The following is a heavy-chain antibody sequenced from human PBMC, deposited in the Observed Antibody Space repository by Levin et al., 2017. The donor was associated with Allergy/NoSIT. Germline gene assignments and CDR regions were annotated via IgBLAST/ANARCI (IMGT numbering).Heavy chain of an antibody. Sequence: GESLKISCAASGFTVSSHYMTWVRQAPGKGLEWVSVIYSGGGTFYADSVKGRFTVSRDSSMNTVFLQMNTLRAEDTAVYYCARTPSGDYGDYWGQGTLVTVSS. J-gene: IGHJ4*02. D-gene: IGHD4-17*01. CDR1: GFTVSSHY. CDR3: ARTPSGDYGDY. V-gene: IGHV3-53*01. CDR2: IYSGGGT.